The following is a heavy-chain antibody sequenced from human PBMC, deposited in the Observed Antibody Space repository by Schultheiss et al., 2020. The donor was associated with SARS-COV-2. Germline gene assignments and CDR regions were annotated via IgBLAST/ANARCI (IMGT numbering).Heavy chain of an antibody. CDR2: ISYDGSNK. J-gene: IGHJ6*02. CDR1: GFTFSSYG. CDR3: AKEGRDRGNHYYYYGMDV. Sequence: GESLKISCAASGFTFSSYGMHWVRQAPGKGLEWVAVISYDGSNKYYADSVKGRFTISRDNSKNTLYLQMNSLRAEDTAVYYCAKEGRDRGNHYYYYGMDVWGQGTTVTVSS. D-gene: IGHD4-23*01. V-gene: IGHV3-30*18.